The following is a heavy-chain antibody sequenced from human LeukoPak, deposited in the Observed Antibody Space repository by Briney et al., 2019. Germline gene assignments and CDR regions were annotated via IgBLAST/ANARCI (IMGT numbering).Heavy chain of an antibody. Sequence: GRSLRPSCAASGFTFSSYGMHWVRQAPGKGLEWVAVISYDGSNKYYADSVKGRFTISRDNSKNTLYLQMNSLRAEDTAVYYCARGGYAGAFDIWGQGTMVTVSS. CDR1: GFTFSSYG. D-gene: IGHD5-12*01. V-gene: IGHV3-30*03. CDR2: ISYDGSNK. J-gene: IGHJ3*02. CDR3: ARGGYAGAFDI.